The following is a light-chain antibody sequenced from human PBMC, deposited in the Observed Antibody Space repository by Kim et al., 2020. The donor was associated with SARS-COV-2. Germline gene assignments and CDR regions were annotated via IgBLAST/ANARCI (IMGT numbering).Light chain of an antibody. J-gene: IGKJ2*01. CDR2: GAS. Sequence: IVLTQSPGTLSLSPGEGATLSCRASQSVSSNRLAWYQQKPGQGPRLLIYGASYRATGIPARFSGSGSGTDFTLTISRLEPEDSAVYYCQQYGSAHTFGQENKL. CDR3: QQYGSAHT. V-gene: IGKV3-20*01. CDR1: QSVSSNR.